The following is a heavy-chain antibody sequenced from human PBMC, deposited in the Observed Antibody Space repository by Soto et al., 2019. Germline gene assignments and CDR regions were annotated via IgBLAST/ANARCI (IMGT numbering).Heavy chain of an antibody. D-gene: IGHD5-18*01. V-gene: IGHV3-64D*06. CDR2: ISSNGGST. J-gene: IGHJ4*02. CDR3: VKDRGKIQLWWEYFDY. CDR1: GFTFSSYA. Sequence: GGSLRLSCSASGFTFSSYAMHWVRQAPGKGLEYVSAISSNGGSTYYADSVKGRFTISRDNSKNTLYLQMSSLRAEDTAVYYCVKDRGKIQLWWEYFDYWGQGTLVTVSS.